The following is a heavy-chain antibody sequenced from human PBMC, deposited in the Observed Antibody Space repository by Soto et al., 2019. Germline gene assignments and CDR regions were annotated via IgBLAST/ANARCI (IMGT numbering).Heavy chain of an antibody. J-gene: IGHJ6*02. D-gene: IGHD5-12*01. CDR1: GFTFSSYG. CDR3: WGELEHRGPYYYYGMDV. V-gene: IGHV3-30*03. CDR2: ISYDGSNK. Sequence: GGSLRLSCAASGFTFSSYGMHWVRQAPGKGLEWVAVISYDGSNKYYADSVKGRFTISRDNSKNTLYLQMNSLRAEDTAVYYCWGELEHRGPYYYYGMDVWGQGTTVTVSS.